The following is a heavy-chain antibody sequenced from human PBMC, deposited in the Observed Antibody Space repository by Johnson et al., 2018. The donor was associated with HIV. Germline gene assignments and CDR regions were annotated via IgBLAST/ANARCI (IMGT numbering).Heavy chain of an antibody. CDR2: ISYDGSNK. D-gene: IGHD3-9*01. CDR3: AKGDMLTGYSFDI. CDR1: GFTFSSYA. Sequence: QVQLVESGGGVVQPGRSLRLSCAASGFTFSSYAMHWVRQAPGKGLEWVAVISYDGSNKYYADSVKGRFTISRDNSKNTLYLQMNSLGAEDTAVYYCAKGDMLTGYSFDIWGQGTMVTVSS. V-gene: IGHV3-30-3*01. J-gene: IGHJ3*02.